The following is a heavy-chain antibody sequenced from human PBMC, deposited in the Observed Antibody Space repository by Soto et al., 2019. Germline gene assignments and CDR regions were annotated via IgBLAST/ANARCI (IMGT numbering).Heavy chain of an antibody. Sequence: QVQLVESGGGVVQPGRSLRLSCAASGFTFSSYAMHRVRQAPGKGLEWVAVISYDGSNKYYADSVKGRFTISRDNSKNTLYLQMNSLRAEDTAVYYCARDQGNYFDYWGQGTLVTVSS. V-gene: IGHV3-30-3*01. CDR3: ARDQGNYFDY. CDR1: GFTFSSYA. J-gene: IGHJ4*02. CDR2: ISYDGSNK.